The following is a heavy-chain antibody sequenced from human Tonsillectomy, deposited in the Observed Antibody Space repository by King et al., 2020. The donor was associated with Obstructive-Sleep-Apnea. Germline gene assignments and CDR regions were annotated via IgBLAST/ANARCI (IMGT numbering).Heavy chain of an antibody. J-gene: IGHJ4*02. V-gene: IGHV3-7*03. CDR1: GFTFSAYW. CDR3: ARDFSGGSSGSYERLVV. CDR2: INQDGSQK. Sequence: VQLVESGGGLVQPGGSLRLSCAASGFTFSAYWMSWVRQAPGKGLEWVANINQDGSQKYYVDSVKGRFTVSRDNSKNSLYLQMNSLRAEDTAVYYCARDFSGGSSGSYERLVVWGQGTLVTVSS. D-gene: IGHD1-26*01.